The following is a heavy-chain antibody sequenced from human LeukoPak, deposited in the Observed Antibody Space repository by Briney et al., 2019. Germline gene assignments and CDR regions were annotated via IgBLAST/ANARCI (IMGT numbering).Heavy chain of an antibody. CDR2: MNPNGGNT. J-gene: IGHJ6*03. Sequence: ASVKVSCKASGYTFTSYDINWVRQATGQGLEWMGWMNPNGGNTGYAQKFQGRVTMTRNTSISTAYMELSSLRSEDTAVYYCARFPYDFWSGYYSRGYYYYMDVWGKGTTVTVSS. V-gene: IGHV1-8*01. CDR1: GYTFTSYD. D-gene: IGHD3-3*01. CDR3: ARFPYDFWSGYYSRGYYYYMDV.